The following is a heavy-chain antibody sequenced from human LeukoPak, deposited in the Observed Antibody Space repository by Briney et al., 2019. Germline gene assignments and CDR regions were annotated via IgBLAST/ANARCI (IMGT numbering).Heavy chain of an antibody. Sequence: PGGSLKLSCEASGSPSSGPAIHWAPQASGKGRKWIGRIRSKGDNHATAYAASVEGRFTISRNDSTNTAYLQMNRLTTDDTGMYYCTRPTVATNSWGQGTLVTVSS. CDR3: TRPTVATNS. D-gene: IGHD4-17*01. V-gene: IGHV3-73*01. CDR1: GSPSSGPA. J-gene: IGHJ4*02. CDR2: IRSKGDNHAT.